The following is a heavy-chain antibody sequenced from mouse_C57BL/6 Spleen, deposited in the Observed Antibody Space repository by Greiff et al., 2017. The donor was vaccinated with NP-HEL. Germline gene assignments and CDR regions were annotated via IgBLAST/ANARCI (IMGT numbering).Heavy chain of an antibody. CDR2: IRLKSDNYAT. CDR3: TGGGFTTVVAKDY. CDR1: GFTFSNYW. Sequence: EVQGVESGGGLVQPGGSMKLSCVASGFTFSNYWMNWVRQSPEKGLEWVAQIRLKSDNYATHYAESVKGRFTISRDDSKSSVYLQMNNLRAEDTGIYYCTGGGFTTVVAKDYWGQGTTLTVSS. V-gene: IGHV6-3*01. J-gene: IGHJ2*01. D-gene: IGHD1-1*01.